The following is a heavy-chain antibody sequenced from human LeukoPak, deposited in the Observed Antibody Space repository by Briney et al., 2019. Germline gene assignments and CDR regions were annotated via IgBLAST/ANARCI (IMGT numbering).Heavy chain of an antibody. CDR3: ARGRVSSSTWYSTYYYYFYMDV. V-gene: IGHV4-59*01. J-gene: IGHJ6*03. CDR1: GGSISSYY. Sequence: SETLSLTCTVSGGSISSYYWSWIRQSPGKGLDWFGYVYDSGTTNYNPSLKSRVTISVDTSKNQFSLRLRSVTAADTAVYFCARGRVSSSTWYSTYYYYFYMDVWGKGTTVTVSS. CDR2: VYDSGTT. D-gene: IGHD1-1*01.